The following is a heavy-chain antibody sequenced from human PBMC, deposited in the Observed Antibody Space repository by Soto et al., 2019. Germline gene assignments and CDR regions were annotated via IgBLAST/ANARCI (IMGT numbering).Heavy chain of an antibody. CDR2: ISSSSSTI. CDR1: GFTFSSYS. D-gene: IGHD3-9*01. V-gene: IGHV3-48*01. Sequence: PGGSLRLSCAASGFTFSSYSMNWVRQAPGKGLEWVSYISSSSSTIYYADSVKGRFTISRDNVKNSLYLQMNSLRAEDTAVYYCARDASGLRYFDWLSYDYWGQGTLVTVSS. J-gene: IGHJ4*02. CDR3: ARDASGLRYFDWLSYDY.